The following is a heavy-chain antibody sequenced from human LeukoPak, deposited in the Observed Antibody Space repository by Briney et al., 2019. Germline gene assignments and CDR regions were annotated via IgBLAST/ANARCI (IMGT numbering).Heavy chain of an antibody. Sequence: ASVKASCKASGYTFTGYYMHWVRQAPGQGLEWMGWINPNSGGTNYAQKFQGRVTMTRDTSISTAYMELSRLRSDDTAVYYCASSSGDPYYYGMDVWGQGTTVTVSS. J-gene: IGHJ6*02. D-gene: IGHD7-27*01. CDR1: GYTFTGYY. V-gene: IGHV1-2*02. CDR2: INPNSGGT. CDR3: ASSSGDPYYYGMDV.